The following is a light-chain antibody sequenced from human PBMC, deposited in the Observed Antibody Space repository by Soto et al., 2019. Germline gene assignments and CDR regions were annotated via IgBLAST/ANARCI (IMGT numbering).Light chain of an antibody. V-gene: IGKV3-15*01. J-gene: IGKJ3*01. CDR1: QSVDIS. Sequence: EIVLTQSPATLSVSPGERVTLSCRASQSVDISLAWYQQKPGQAPRLLIYGATTRATDMPGRFSGSGSGTDFTLTISGLEPEDVAVYYCQQRSLGTFGPGTKVDIK. CDR2: GAT. CDR3: QQRSLGT.